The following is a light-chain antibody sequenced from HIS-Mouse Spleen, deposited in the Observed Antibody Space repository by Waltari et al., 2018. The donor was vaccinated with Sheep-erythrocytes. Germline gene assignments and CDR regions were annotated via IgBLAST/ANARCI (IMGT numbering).Light chain of an antibody. CDR3: CSYAGSSTPWV. CDR1: SRHVGSYNL. V-gene: IGLV2-23*01. J-gene: IGLJ3*02. CDR2: EGR. Sequence: QSALTQPASVSGSPGQSITISCTGTSRHVGSYNLVSWYQQHPGKAPKLMIYEGRKRPSGVSNRFSGSKSGNTASLTISGLQAEDEADYYCCSYAGSSTPWVFGGGTKLTVL.